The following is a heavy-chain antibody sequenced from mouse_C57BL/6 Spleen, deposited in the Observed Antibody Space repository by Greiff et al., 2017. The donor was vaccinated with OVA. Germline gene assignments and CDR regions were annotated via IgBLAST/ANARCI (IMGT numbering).Heavy chain of an antibody. CDR1: GFTFSSYA. CDR2: ISDGGSYT. Sequence: EVQGVESGGGLVKPGGSLKLSCAASGFTFSSYAMSWVRQTPEKRLEWVATISDGGSYTYYPDNVKGRFTISRDNAKNNLYLQMSHLKSEDTAMYYCARDQGTWCYFDYWGQGTTLTVSS. J-gene: IGHJ2*01. D-gene: IGHD1-1*02. CDR3: ARDQGTWCYFDY. V-gene: IGHV5-4*01.